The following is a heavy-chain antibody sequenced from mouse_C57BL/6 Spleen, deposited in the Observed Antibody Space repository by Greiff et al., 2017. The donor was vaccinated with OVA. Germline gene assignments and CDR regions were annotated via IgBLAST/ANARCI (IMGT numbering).Heavy chain of an antibody. D-gene: IGHD2-3*01. Sequence: VQLQQPGAELVMPGASVKLSCKASGYTFTSYWMHWVKQRPGQGLEWIGEIDPSDSYTNYNQQFKGKSTLTVDKSSSTAYMQLSSLTSEDSAVYYCARGPDSIYDGYHLGAMDYWGQGTSVTVSS. V-gene: IGHV1-69*01. CDR2: IDPSDSYT. J-gene: IGHJ4*01. CDR3: ARGPDSIYDGYHLGAMDY. CDR1: GYTFTSYW.